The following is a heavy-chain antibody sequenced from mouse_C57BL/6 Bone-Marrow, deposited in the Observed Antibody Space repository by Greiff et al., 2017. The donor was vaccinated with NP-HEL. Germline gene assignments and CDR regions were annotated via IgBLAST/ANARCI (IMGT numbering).Heavy chain of an antibody. Sequence: EVQVVESGGGLVKPGGSLKLSCAASGFTFSDYGLHWVRQAPEKGLEWVAYISSGSSTIYYADTVKGRFTISRDNAKNTLFLQMTSLRSDDTAMYYCARRDYGSFYAMDDWGQGTSVTVSS. CDR2: ISSGSSTI. CDR3: ARRDYGSFYAMDD. V-gene: IGHV5-17*01. CDR1: GFTFSDYG. J-gene: IGHJ4*01. D-gene: IGHD1-1*01.